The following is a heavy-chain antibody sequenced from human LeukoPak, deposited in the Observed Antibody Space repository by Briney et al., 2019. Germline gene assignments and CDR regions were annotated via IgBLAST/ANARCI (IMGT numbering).Heavy chain of an antibody. CDR1: GFTFSTYA. J-gene: IGHJ4*02. V-gene: IGHV3-23*01. CDR3: AKDPYTVTRYYFDY. CDR2: ISGSDDGT. Sequence: GGSLRLSCAASGFTFSTYAMSWVRQIPGKGLEWVSAISGSDDGTYYADSVKGRFTISRDNSKNTLYLQMNSLRAEDTAVYYCAKDPYTVTRYYFDYWGQGTLVTVSS. D-gene: IGHD4-17*01.